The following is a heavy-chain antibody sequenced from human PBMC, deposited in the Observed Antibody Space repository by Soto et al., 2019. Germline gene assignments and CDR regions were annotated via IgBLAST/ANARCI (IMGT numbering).Heavy chain of an antibody. J-gene: IGHJ4*02. D-gene: IGHD3-10*01. CDR3: ARGTGMFYYGSGNKPFDY. Sequence: SETLSLTWTVSGGSISSYYWSWIRQPPGKGLEWIGYIFYSGSTNYNPSLKSRVTISVDTSKNQFSLKLSSVTAADTAVYYCARGTGMFYYGSGNKPFDYWGQGTLVTVSS. CDR1: GGSISSYY. CDR2: IFYSGST. V-gene: IGHV4-59*01.